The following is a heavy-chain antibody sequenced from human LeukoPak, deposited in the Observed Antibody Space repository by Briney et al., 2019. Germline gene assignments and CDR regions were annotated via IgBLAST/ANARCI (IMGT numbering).Heavy chain of an antibody. J-gene: IGHJ3*02. CDR1: GGSISSGGYY. Sequence: SQTLSLTCTVSGGSISSGGYYWSWIRQPPGKGLEWIGYIYHSGSTYYNPSLKSQVTISVDRSKNQFSLKLSSVTAADTAVYYCAREYETDIVVVPAAIDAFDIWGQGTMVTVSS. CDR3: AREYETDIVVVPAAIDAFDI. CDR2: IYHSGST. V-gene: IGHV4-30-2*01. D-gene: IGHD2-2*02.